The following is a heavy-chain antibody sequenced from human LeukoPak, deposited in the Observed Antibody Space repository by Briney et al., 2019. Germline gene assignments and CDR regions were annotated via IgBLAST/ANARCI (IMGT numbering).Heavy chain of an antibody. V-gene: IGHV3-23*01. D-gene: IGHD6-13*01. J-gene: IGHJ4*02. CDR2: ISGSGGGS. CDR1: GFTFRSYA. Sequence: GGSLRLSCAASGFTFRSYAMSWVRQAPGKGLEWVSGISGSGGGSYYPDSVKGRFAISRDNSKNTLYLQMNSLRAEDTAVYYCAKDRVIATGIGEFDYWGQGTLVTVSS. CDR3: AKDRVIATGIGEFDY.